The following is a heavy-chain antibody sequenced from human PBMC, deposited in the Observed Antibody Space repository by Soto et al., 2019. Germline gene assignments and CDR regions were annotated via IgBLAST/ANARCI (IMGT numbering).Heavy chain of an antibody. CDR2: INPSGGST. CDR1: GYTFTSYY. CDR3: ARDRDKAVAGTSHVFGY. J-gene: IGHJ4*02. Sequence: QVQLVQSGAEVKKPGASVKVSCKASGYTFTSYYMHWVRQAPGQGLEWMGIINPSGGSTSYAQTFQGRVTMTRDTSTSTVYMELSSLRSEDTAVYYCARDRDKAVAGTSHVFGYWGQGTLVTVSS. D-gene: IGHD6-19*01. V-gene: IGHV1-46*01.